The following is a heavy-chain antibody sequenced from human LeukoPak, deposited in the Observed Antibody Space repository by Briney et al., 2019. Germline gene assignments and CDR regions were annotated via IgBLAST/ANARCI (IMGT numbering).Heavy chain of an antibody. J-gene: IGHJ5*02. CDR2: ICYDASNK. CDR3: ARQQVRSGLGELFRGYWFDP. V-gene: IGHV3-33*01. CDR1: GFTLRTYG. D-gene: IGHD3-10*01. Sequence: GGSLRLSCAASGFTLRTYGMHWVRQAPGKGLEWVAVICYDASNKHYVDSVKGRFTISRDNSKNTLYMQMNSLRADYTAVYYCARQQVRSGLGELFRGYWFDPWGQGTLVTVSS.